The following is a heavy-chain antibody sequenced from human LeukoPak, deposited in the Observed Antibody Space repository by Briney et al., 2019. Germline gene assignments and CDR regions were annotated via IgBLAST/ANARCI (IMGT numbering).Heavy chain of an antibody. CDR3: ARGTMVRGALFDY. J-gene: IGHJ4*02. D-gene: IGHD3-10*01. CDR2: IYYSGST. V-gene: IGHV4-30-4*01. CDR1: GGSISSGDYY. Sequence: SQTLSLTCTVSGGSISSGDYYWSWIRQPPGKGPEWIGYIYYSGSTYYNPSLKSRVTISVDTSKNQFSLKLSSVTAADTAVYYCARGTMVRGALFDYWGQGTLVTVSS.